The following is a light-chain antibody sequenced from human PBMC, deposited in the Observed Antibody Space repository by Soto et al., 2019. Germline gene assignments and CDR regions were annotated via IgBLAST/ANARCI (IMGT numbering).Light chain of an antibody. CDR1: QTVCRGC. Sequence: LTQSPGTLSLSPGERATLSCRASQTVCRGCLAWYQQRPGQAPRLLIFGVSHRATGIPDRFSGSGSGTDFTLTISRLEPEDFAVYYCEQYGSSPPSITFGQGTRLEIK. CDR3: EQYGSSPPSIT. CDR2: GVS. V-gene: IGKV3-20*01. J-gene: IGKJ5*01.